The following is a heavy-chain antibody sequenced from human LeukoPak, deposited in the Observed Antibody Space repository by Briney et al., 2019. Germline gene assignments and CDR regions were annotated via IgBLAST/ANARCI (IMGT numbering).Heavy chain of an antibody. V-gene: IGHV3-30*02. Sequence: GGSLRLSCAASGFTFSTSGMHWVRQAPGKGLEWVAFIRYNGNNKYYADSVRGRFTISRDNSKNTLYLQMNSLRAEDTAVYYCARRAGIYSHPYDYWGQGTLVTVSS. CDR1: GFTFSTSG. D-gene: IGHD1-14*01. J-gene: IGHJ4*02. CDR3: ARRAGIYSHPYDY. CDR2: IRYNGNNK.